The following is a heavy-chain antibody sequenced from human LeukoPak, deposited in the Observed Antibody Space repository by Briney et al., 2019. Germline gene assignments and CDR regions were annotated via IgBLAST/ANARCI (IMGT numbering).Heavy chain of an antibody. CDR1: GYTFTSNY. Sequence: ASVKVSCKASGYTFTSNYIHWVRQAPGQGLEWMGMIYPRDGSTSYAQKFQGRVTVTRDTSTSTVHTELSGLRSEDTAVYYCARGGSNSLLDYWGQGTLVTVSS. CDR3: ARGGSNSLLDY. V-gene: IGHV1-46*01. D-gene: IGHD4-11*01. J-gene: IGHJ4*02. CDR2: IYPRDGST.